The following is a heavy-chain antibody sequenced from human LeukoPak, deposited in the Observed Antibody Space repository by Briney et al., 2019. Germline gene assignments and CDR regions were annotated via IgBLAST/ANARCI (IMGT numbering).Heavy chain of an antibody. CDR1: GGSISSHY. D-gene: IGHD3-10*01. J-gene: IGHJ6*02. CDR2: IYYSGST. CDR3: ARDKGYGSGNYYYYGMDV. Sequence: PSETLSLTCTVSGGSISSHYWSWIRQPPGKGLECIGNIYYSGSTRYNSSLKSRVTISVDKSKNQFSLKLRSVTAADTAVYYCARDKGYGSGNYYYYGMDVWGQGTTVTVSS. V-gene: IGHV4-59*11.